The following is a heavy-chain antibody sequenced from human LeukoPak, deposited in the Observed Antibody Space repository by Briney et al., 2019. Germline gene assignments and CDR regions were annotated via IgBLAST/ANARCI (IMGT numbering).Heavy chain of an antibody. CDR2: INHSGST. Sequence: SETLSLTCAVYGGSFSAYYWSWIRQPPGKGLEWIVEINHSGSTNYNPSIKSRVTISVDTSKNQFSLKVSSVTAADTAVYYCARSERSGIYFDYWGQGTLVTVSS. D-gene: IGHD6-13*01. CDR1: GGSFSAYY. V-gene: IGHV4-34*01. CDR3: ARSERSGIYFDY. J-gene: IGHJ4*02.